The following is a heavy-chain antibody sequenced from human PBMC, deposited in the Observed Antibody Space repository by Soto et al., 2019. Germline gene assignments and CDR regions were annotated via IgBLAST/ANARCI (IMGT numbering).Heavy chain of an antibody. CDR1: GFTFSTYG. Sequence: QVQPVESGGGVVQPGRSLRLSCVASGFTFSTYGMHWVRQAPGKGLEWVAIIWYDGTNQHYADSVKGRFTISRDNSRNTLYLQMDRLRTEDTAVYYCAKDLTYGSLDYWGQGTLVTVSS. CDR2: IWYDGTNQ. J-gene: IGHJ4*02. D-gene: IGHD3-10*01. V-gene: IGHV3-33*06. CDR3: AKDLTYGSLDY.